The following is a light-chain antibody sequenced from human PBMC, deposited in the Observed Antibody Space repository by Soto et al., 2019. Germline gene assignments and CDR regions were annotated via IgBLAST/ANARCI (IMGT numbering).Light chain of an antibody. CDR1: GSNIGPNY. V-gene: IGLV1-47*02. CDR2: TND. CDR3: AAWDDSLSGRV. J-gene: IGLJ3*02. Sequence: QSVLTQPPSASGNPGQRVTMACSGSGSNIGPNYVYWFQQFPVTAPKLLIYTNDQRPSGVPDRFSGSKSGTSASRDISGLRSEDEADYYCAAWDDSLSGRVFGGGTKRTVL.